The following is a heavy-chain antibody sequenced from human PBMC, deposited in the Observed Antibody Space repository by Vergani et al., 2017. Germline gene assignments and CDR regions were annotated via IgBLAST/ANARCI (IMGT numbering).Heavy chain of an antibody. CDR1: GFPFSTYG. CDR2: IQKDGIDK. J-gene: IGHJ4*02. CDR3: VKDHPVFDE. V-gene: IGHV3-30*02. Sequence: QVQMVESGGGVVQRGGSLRLSCAASGFPFSTYGMHWVRQAPGKGLEWVAFIQKDGIDKYYADSVRGRFTISRDIAKNTLYLEMNSLSAEATALYHCVKDHPVFDEWGRGTLVSVS.